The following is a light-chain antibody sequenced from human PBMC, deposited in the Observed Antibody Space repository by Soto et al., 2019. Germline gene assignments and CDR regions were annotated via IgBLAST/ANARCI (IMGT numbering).Light chain of an antibody. CDR2: EVS. Sequence: SPGQSITISCTGTSSDVGGYDYVSWYQLHPGKAPKLMVFEVSNRPSGVSYRFSGSKSGNTASLTISGLQAEDEADYFCSSYSISTAYLFGTGTKVTVL. CDR3: SSYSISTAYL. V-gene: IGLV2-14*01. J-gene: IGLJ1*01. CDR1: SSDVGGYDY.